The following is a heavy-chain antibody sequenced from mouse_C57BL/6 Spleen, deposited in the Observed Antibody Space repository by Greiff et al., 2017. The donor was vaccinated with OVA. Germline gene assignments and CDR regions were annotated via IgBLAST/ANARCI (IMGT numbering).Heavy chain of an antibody. Sequence: EVQLQQSGPELVKPGASVKISCKASGYTFTDYYMNWVKQSHGKSLEWIGDINPNNGGTSYNQQFKGKATLTVDQSSSTAYMELRSLTSEDSAVYYCARTLYCYGSSSGVWGTGTTVTVSS. CDR1: GYTFTDYY. V-gene: IGHV1-26*01. CDR2: INPNNGGT. CDR3: ARTLYCYGSSSGV. J-gene: IGHJ1*03. D-gene: IGHD1-1*01.